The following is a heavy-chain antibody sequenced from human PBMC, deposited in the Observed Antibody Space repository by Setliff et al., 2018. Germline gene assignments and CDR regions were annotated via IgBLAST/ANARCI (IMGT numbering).Heavy chain of an antibody. CDR1: GFTFSDYY. V-gene: IGHV3-11*04. J-gene: IGHJ4*02. CDR3: ARENTGNYYTVDY. CDR2: ISRGGSTI. D-gene: IGHD3-3*01. Sequence: GESLKISCAASGFTFSDYYMSWIRQAPGKGLEWVSYISRGGSTIHYADSVKGRFTISRDNAKNSLYLQMNSLRVEDTAVYYCARENTGNYYTVDYWGQGTLVTVSS.